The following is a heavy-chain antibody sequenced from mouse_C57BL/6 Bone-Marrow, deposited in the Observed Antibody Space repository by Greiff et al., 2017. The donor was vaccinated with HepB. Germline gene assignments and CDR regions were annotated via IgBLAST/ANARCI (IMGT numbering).Heavy chain of an antibody. CDR3: ARRGSSYLDWYFDV. Sequence: EVQLQQSGPELVKPGASVKIPCKASGYTFTDYNMDWVKQSHGKSLEWIGDINPNNGGTIYNQKFKGKATLTVDKSSSTAYMELRSLTSEDTAVYYCARRGSSYLDWYFDVWGTGTTVTVSS. CDR2: INPNNGGT. CDR1: GYTFTDYN. D-gene: IGHD1-1*01. J-gene: IGHJ1*03. V-gene: IGHV1-18*01.